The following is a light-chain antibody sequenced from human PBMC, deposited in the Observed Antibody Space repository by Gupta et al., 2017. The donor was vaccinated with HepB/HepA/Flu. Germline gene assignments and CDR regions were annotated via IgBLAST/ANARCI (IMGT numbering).Light chain of an antibody. Sequence: DIQLTQSPSTLSASIGDRVPFTCRASQSISSWLAWYQQKPGKAPKLLIYKASTLKAGVPSRFSGRGSGTEFTLTISSLQPDDFATYYCQQYNSFSWTFGQGTKVEFK. V-gene: IGKV1-5*03. CDR1: QSISSW. CDR2: KAS. J-gene: IGKJ1*01. CDR3: QQYNSFSWT.